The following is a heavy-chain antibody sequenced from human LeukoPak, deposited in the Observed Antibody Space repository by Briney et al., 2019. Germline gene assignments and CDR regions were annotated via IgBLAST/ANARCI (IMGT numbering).Heavy chain of an antibody. V-gene: IGHV3-30*03. D-gene: IGHD3-22*01. CDR3: ARDPRGPTTYDSSARDSLDY. CDR1: GFTFSSYS. Sequence: GGSLRLSCAASGFTFSSYSMHWVRQAPGKGLEWLAVILYDGSMQYYAESMKGRLTISRDNSRNTVYMQMSSLRTEDTAVYYCARDPRGPTTYDSSARDSLDYWDQGTLVTVSS. CDR2: ILYDGSMQ. J-gene: IGHJ4*02.